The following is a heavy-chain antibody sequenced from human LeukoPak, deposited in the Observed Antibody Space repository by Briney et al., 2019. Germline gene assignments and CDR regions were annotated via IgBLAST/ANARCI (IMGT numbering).Heavy chain of an antibody. J-gene: IGHJ4*02. D-gene: IGHD2-15*01. CDR3: ARHPAYCSSGSCYSDY. V-gene: IGHV5-51*01. CDR2: IYPGDSDT. Sequence: GESLKISCKGSGYSFTSYWIGWVRQMPGKGLEWMGIIYPGDSDTRYSPSFQGQVTISADKSISTAYLQWSSLKASDTAMYYCARHPAYCSSGSCYSDYWGQGTLVTVSS. CDR1: GYSFTSYW.